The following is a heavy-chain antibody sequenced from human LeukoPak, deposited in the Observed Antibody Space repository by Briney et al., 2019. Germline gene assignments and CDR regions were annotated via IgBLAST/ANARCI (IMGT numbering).Heavy chain of an antibody. Sequence: SETLSLTCTVSGGSISSSSYYWGWIRQPPGKGLERIGSIYYSGSTYYNPSLKSRVTISVDTSKNQFSLKLSSVTAADTAVYYCASSPLYSGSSYFGYWGQGTLVTVSS. J-gene: IGHJ4*02. CDR1: GGSISSSSYY. D-gene: IGHD1-26*01. V-gene: IGHV4-39*01. CDR3: ASSPLYSGSSYFGY. CDR2: IYYSGST.